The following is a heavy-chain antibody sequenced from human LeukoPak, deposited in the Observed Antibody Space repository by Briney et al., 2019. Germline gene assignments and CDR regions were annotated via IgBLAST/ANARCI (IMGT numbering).Heavy chain of an antibody. J-gene: IGHJ5*02. CDR3: ARGLLHSCWFDP. Sequence: SETLSLTCAVYGVSFGGYYWSWIRQPPGKGLEWIGEINHSGSTNYNPSLKSRVTISVDTSKNQFSLKLSSVTAADTAVYYCARGLLHSCWFDPWGQGTLVTVSS. CDR2: INHSGST. V-gene: IGHV4-34*01. D-gene: IGHD2/OR15-2a*01. CDR1: GVSFGGYY.